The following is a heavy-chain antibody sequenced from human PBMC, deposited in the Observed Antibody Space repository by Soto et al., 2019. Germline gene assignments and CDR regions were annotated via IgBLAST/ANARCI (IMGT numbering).Heavy chain of an antibody. J-gene: IGHJ6*04. Sequence: QAQLVQSGAEVKKPGASVKVSCKASGYTFTSYDINWVRQAPGQGLEWLGWMDPNSGSTGYAQNFQGKVTMTRNISINAAHMELSSLRSEDTAVYYCARERKFDFWRKGLDVWCEETTVTVSS. CDR2: MDPNSGST. V-gene: IGHV1-8*01. CDR1: GYTFTSYD. D-gene: IGHD3-3*01. CDR3: ARERKFDFWRKGLDV.